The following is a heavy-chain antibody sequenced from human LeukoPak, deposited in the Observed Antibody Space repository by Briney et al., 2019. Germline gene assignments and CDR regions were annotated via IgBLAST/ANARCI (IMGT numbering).Heavy chain of an antibody. CDR3: VRAPPGTGWLIDH. Sequence: PGGSLRLSCAASGFAFSNYDMLWVRQVTGKGLEWASAINTAADTYYPDSVKGRSTISRENAKSSLYLQMNSLRVGDTAVYYCVRAPPGTGWLIDHWGQGTLVAVSS. CDR1: GFAFSNYD. J-gene: IGHJ4*02. V-gene: IGHV3-13*04. CDR2: INTAADT. D-gene: IGHD6-19*01.